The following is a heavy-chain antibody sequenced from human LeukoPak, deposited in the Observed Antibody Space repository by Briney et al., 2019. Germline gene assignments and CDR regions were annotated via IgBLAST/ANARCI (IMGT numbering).Heavy chain of an antibody. D-gene: IGHD3-22*01. CDR2: IYGSGIT. CDR3: ARLKYYDSSGYSPSYYMDV. V-gene: IGHV4-4*07. CDR1: GGPIISYY. Sequence: PSETLSLTCTVSGGPIISYYWSWIRQSAGKGLEWIGRIYGSGITNYSPSLKSRISMSLDMSKKQFSLKLTSVTAADTAVYYCARLKYYDSSGYSPSYYMDVWGKGTSVTV. J-gene: IGHJ6*03.